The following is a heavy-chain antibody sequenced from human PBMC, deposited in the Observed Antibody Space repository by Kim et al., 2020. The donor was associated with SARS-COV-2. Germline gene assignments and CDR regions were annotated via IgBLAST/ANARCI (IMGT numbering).Heavy chain of an antibody. CDR2: ISFSSDYT. CDR3: ARVAKKSTGISYFYS. J-gene: IGHJ5*01. V-gene: IGHV3-21*01. Sequence: GGSLRLSCAASGFTFTTYSMNWVRQAPGKGLEWVSSISFSSDYTYYADSVKGRFTISRDNAKNSLYLQMNSLGAEDTAVYYCARVAKKSTGISYFYSW. D-gene: IGHD2-8*02. CDR1: GFTFTTYS.